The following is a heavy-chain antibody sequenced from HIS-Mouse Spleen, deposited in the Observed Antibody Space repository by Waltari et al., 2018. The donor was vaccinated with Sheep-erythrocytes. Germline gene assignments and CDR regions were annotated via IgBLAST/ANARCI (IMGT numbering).Heavy chain of an antibody. D-gene: IGHD3-3*01. CDR1: GYSISSGYY. CDR3: AREAYYDFHDAFDI. J-gene: IGHJ3*02. Sequence: QVQLQESGPGLVKPSETLSLTCTVSGYSISSGYYWGWIRQPPGKGLEWIGSIYHSGSTSYNPVLKSRVTISVDTSKNQFSLKLSSVTAADTAVYYCAREAYYDFHDAFDIWGQGTMVTVSS. CDR2: IYHSGST. V-gene: IGHV4-38-2*02.